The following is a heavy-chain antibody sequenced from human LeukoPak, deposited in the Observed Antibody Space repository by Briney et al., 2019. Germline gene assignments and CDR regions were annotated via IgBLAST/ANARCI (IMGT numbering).Heavy chain of an antibody. J-gene: IGHJ6*02. CDR2: ISYDGSNK. CDR3: ARSYCSGGSCWGYYYGMDV. CDR1: GFTFSSYA. V-gene: IGHV3-30-3*01. Sequence: PGGSLRLSCAASGFTFSSYAMHWVRQAPGKGLGWVAVISYDGSNKYYADSVKGRFTISRDNSKNTLYLQMNSLRAEDTAVYYCARSYCSGGSCWGYYYGMDVWGQGTTVTVSS. D-gene: IGHD2-15*01.